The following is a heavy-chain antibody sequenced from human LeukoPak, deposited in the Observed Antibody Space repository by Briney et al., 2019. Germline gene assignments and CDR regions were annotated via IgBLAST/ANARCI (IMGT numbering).Heavy chain of an antibody. CDR3: AALGGGKTFDY. CDR2: IHHSGST. D-gene: IGHD2-15*01. CDR1: AYSISSGYF. V-gene: IGHV4-38-2*02. J-gene: IGHJ4*02. Sequence: PSETLSLTCSVSAYSISSGYFWGWIRQPPGKGLEWLGSIHHSGSTHYSPSLKSRVTISVDTSKNQFSLKLNSVTAADTAVYHCAALGGGKTFDYWGQGTLVTVSS.